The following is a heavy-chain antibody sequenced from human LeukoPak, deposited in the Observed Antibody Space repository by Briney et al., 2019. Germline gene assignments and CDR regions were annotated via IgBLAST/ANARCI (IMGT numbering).Heavy chain of an antibody. CDR3: ARGAPRLTATRGYSGYDWGGFDY. CDR1: GGTFSSYA. Sequence: EASVKVSCKASGGTFSSYAISWVRQAPGQGLEWMGGIIPIFGTANYAQKFQGRVTITADESTSTAYMELSSLRSEDTAVYYCARGAPRLTATRGYSGYDWGGFDYWGQGTLVTVSS. D-gene: IGHD5-12*01. V-gene: IGHV1-69*01. CDR2: IIPIFGTA. J-gene: IGHJ4*02.